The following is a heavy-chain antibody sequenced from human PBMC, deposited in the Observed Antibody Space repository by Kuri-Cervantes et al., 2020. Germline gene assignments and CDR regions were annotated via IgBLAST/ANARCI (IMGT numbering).Heavy chain of an antibody. CDR2: INAGYGNT. J-gene: IGHJ4*02. Sequence: ASVKVSCKASGYTFTSYAMHWVRQAPGQRLEWMGWINAGYGNTKYSQKFQGRVTITRDTSASTAYMELSSLRSEDTAVYYCATPVTGTTHFDYWGQGTLVTVSS. CDR1: GYTFTSYA. CDR3: ATPVTGTTHFDY. V-gene: IGHV1-3*01. D-gene: IGHD1-20*01.